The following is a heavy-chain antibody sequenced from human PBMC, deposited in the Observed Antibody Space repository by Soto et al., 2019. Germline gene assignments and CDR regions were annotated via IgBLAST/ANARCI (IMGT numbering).Heavy chain of an antibody. V-gene: IGHV3-23*01. Sequence: PWWSLRLSCATSVFTFITFAMSWFRQAPGKGREWVSAISASGGSTYYADSVKGRFSISRDKSNNTLYLQMNSLRVEDTPVYYCAKDPRVSFDPWGQGPLVSVAS. CDR2: ISASGGST. CDR3: AKDPRVSFDP. CDR1: VFTFITFA. J-gene: IGHJ5*02. D-gene: IGHD2-8*01.